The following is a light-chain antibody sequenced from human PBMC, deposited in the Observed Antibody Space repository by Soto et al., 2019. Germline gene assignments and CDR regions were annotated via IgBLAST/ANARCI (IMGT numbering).Light chain of an antibody. CDR2: GAS. Sequence: EVVMTQSPATLYVSPGERATLSCRASQSVADNLAWYQQKPGQAPRLLIYGASTRATGIPARFSGSGSGTDFTLIIGSLQSEDFAVYYCQQYNNWPRTFGQGTKVDIK. J-gene: IGKJ1*01. CDR3: QQYNNWPRT. CDR1: QSVADN. V-gene: IGKV3-15*01.